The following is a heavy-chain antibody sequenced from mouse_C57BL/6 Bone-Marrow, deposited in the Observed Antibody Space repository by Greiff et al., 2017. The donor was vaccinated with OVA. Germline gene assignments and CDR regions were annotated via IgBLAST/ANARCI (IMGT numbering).Heavy chain of an antibody. CDR1: GYTFTSYW. D-gene: IGHD2-4*01. CDR3: ARRGMGYDYDGAWFAY. J-gene: IGHJ3*01. V-gene: IGHV1-55*01. CDR2: IYPGSGST. Sequence: QVQLQQPGAELVKPGASVKMSCKASGYTFTSYWITWVKQRPGQGLEWIGDIYPGSGSTNYNEKFKSKATLTVDTSSSTAYMQLSSLTSEDSAVYYCARRGMGYDYDGAWFAYWGQGTLVTVSA.